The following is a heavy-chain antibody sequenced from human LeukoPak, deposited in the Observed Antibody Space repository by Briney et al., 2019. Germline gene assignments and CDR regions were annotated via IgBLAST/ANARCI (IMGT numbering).Heavy chain of an antibody. CDR2: ISSSSSYI. Sequence: GGSLRLSRAASGFTFSSYSMNWVRQAPGKGLEWVSSISSSSSYIYNADSVKGRFTISRDNAKNSLYLQMNSLRAEDTAVYYCARDQGYCSGGSCYPGGFDYWGQGTLVTVSS. CDR3: ARDQGYCSGGSCYPGGFDY. V-gene: IGHV3-21*01. CDR1: GFTFSSYS. D-gene: IGHD2-15*01. J-gene: IGHJ4*02.